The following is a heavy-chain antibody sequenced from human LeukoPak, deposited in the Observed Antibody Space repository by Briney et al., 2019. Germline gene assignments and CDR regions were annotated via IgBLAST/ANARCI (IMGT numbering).Heavy chain of an antibody. D-gene: IGHD6-19*01. Sequence: GGSLRLSCAASGFTFSSYAMHWVRQAPGKGLEYVSAISSNGGSTYYANSVRGRFTISRDNSKNTLYLQMGSLRAEDMAVYYRARSSRPGPSVADAVDYWGQGTLVTVSS. CDR1: GFTFSSYA. V-gene: IGHV3-64*01. CDR3: ARSSRPGPSVADAVDY. CDR2: ISSNGGST. J-gene: IGHJ4*02.